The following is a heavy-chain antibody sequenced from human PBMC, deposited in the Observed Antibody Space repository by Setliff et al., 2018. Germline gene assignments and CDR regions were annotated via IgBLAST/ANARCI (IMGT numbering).Heavy chain of an antibody. J-gene: IGHJ4*01. CDR2: INPDGSEK. Sequence: GGSLRLSCGASGFTYNNCWVSWVRQAPGKGLEWLASINPDGSEKYYVDSVKGRFTISRDNAKNSVYLQMSSLRVEDSAVYYCATGAWGDLWGQGTLVTVSS. CDR3: ATGAWGDL. V-gene: IGHV3-7*01. D-gene: IGHD2-21*02. CDR1: GFTYNNCW.